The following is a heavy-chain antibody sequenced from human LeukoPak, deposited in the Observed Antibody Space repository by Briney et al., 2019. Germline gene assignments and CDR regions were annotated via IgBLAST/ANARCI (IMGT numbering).Heavy chain of an antibody. CDR3: ARDSDRGSDY. Sequence: GGSLRLSCVTSGFTFSDYYMSWIRQAPGRGLEWISDISSSSATIYYADSMRGRFTVSRDNAKKSLYLHMNSVRAEDTAVYYCARDSDRGSDYWGQGSLVTVSS. CDR1: GFTFSDYY. D-gene: IGHD5-12*01. J-gene: IGHJ4*02. V-gene: IGHV3-11*04. CDR2: ISSSSATI.